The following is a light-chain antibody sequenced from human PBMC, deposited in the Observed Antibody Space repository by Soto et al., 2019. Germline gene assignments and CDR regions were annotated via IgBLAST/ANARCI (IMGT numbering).Light chain of an antibody. V-gene: IGKV3-15*01. CDR3: QQYNNWLGT. CDR2: GAS. Sequence: EILLTQSPCTLSLSPGERATLSCRASQSVSKNYLAWYQQKPGQAPRLLIYGASNRATGIPARFSGSGSGTEFTLTISSLQSEDFEVYYCQQYNNWLGTFGQGTKVDIK. CDR1: QSVSKN. J-gene: IGKJ1*01.